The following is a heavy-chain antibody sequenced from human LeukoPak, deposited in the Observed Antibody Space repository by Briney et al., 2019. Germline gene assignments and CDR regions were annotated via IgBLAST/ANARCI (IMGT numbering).Heavy chain of an antibody. CDR2: ISWNSGSI. J-gene: IGHJ4*02. CDR3: AKDKALGVGAMLFDY. D-gene: IGHD1-26*01. CDR1: GFTFDDYA. V-gene: IGHV3-9*01. Sequence: GGSLGLSCAASGFTFDDYAMHWVRQAPGKGLEWVSGISWNSGSIGYADSVKGRFTISRDNAKNSLYLQMNSLRAEDTALYYCAKDKALGVGAMLFDYWGQGTLVTVSS.